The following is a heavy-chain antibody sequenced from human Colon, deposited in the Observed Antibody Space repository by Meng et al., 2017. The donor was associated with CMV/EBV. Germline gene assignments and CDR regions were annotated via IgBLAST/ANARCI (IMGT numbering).Heavy chain of an antibody. V-gene: IGHV6-1*01. CDR2: TYMRSKWYY. CDR3: ARYDGQDDASGYLNY. CDR1: GDSVSSNCAA. Sequence: VLVQQSSPELVEPLPTRSLHWTISGDSVSSNCAAWHWIRQSQSRGREWLGRTYMRSKWYYEYAVSVRSRVSITPDTSKNHFSLKLSSVTPEDTAMYYCARYDGQDDASGYLNYWGQGILVTVSS. J-gene: IGHJ4*02. D-gene: IGHD3-22*01.